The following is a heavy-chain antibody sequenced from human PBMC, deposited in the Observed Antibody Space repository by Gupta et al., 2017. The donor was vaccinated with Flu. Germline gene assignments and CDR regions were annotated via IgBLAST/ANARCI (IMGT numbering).Heavy chain of an antibody. CDR2: ISSRGNTM. J-gene: IGHJ6*02. CDR1: GFIFSNYE. CDR3: ACHIRHFEPYFYAMDV. Sequence: EVQLVESGGGLVQPGGSLRLSCAGSGFIFSNYEMHWVRRAPGKGLEWISYISSRGNTMYYADSVRGRFTISRDNAKNTLYLQMNSLRAEDTAVYHCACHIRHFEPYFYAMDVWGLGTTATVSS. V-gene: IGHV3-48*03. D-gene: IGHD3-9*01.